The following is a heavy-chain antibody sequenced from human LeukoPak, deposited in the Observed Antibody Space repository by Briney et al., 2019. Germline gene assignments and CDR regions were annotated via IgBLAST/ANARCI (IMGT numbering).Heavy chain of an antibody. CDR1: GFTFSSYA. J-gene: IGHJ4*02. CDR2: ISGSGGST. D-gene: IGHD2-15*01. V-gene: IGHV3-23*01. Sequence: PETSLRLSCAASGFTFSSYAMSWVRQAPGKGLEWVSAISGSGGSTYYADSVKGRFTISRDNSKNTLYLQMNSLRAEDTAVYYCATIPYSEIFDYWGQGTLVTVSS. CDR3: ATIPYSEIFDY.